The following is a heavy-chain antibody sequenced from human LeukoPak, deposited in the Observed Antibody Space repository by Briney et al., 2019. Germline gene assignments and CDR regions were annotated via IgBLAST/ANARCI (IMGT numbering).Heavy chain of an antibody. V-gene: IGHV3-23*01. J-gene: IGHJ4*02. CDR3: ASRDDFWSGYTNFDY. CDR1: GFTFSSYA. D-gene: IGHD3-3*01. CDR2: ISGSGGST. Sequence: GGTLRLSCAASGFTFSSYAMSWVRQAPGKGLQWVLAISGSGGSTYYADSVKGRFTISRDNPKNTLYLQMNSLRAEDTAVYYCASRDDFWSGYTNFDYWGQGTLVTVSS.